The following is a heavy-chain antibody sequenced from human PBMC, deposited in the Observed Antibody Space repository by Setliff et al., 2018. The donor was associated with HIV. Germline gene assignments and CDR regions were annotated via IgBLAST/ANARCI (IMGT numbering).Heavy chain of an antibody. CDR2: IYPGDSDT. V-gene: IGHV5-51*01. CDR1: GYSFTSYW. D-gene: IGHD1-26*01. J-gene: IGHJ3*02. CDR3: ARFWNSGSYRDAFDI. Sequence: AGESLKISCKGSGYSFTSYWIGWVRPMSGKGLEWMGIIYPGDSDTRYSPSFQGQVIISADKSISTAYLQWSSLKASDSAMYYCARFWNSGSYRDAFDIWGQGTMVTVSS.